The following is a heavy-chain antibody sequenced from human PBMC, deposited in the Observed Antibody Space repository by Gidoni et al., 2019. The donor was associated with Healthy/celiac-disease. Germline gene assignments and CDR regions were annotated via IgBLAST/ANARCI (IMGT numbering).Heavy chain of an antibody. CDR2: TNHSGST. CDR1: GGSFSGYY. CDR3: ARGLGRPGPGLDY. D-gene: IGHD3-10*01. Sequence: QVQLQQWGAGLLKPSETLSLTCAVHGGSFSGYYWSWIRQPPGKGLEWIGETNHSGSTNYNPSLKSRVTISVDTSKNQFSLKLSSVTAADTAVYYCARGLGRPGPGLDYWGQGTLVTVSS. V-gene: IGHV4-34*01. J-gene: IGHJ4*02.